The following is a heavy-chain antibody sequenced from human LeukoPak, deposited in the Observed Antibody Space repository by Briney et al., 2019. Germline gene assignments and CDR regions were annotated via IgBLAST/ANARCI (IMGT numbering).Heavy chain of an antibody. D-gene: IGHD6-13*01. V-gene: IGHV3-30*04. CDR3: ARDYPYSSSWYRLSWFDP. Sequence: GRSLRLSCAASGFTLSSYAMHWVRQAPGKGLEWVAVISYDGSNKYYADSVKGRFTISRDNSKNTLYLQMNSLRAEDTAVYYCARDYPYSSSWYRLSWFDPWGQGTLVTVSS. J-gene: IGHJ5*02. CDR2: ISYDGSNK. CDR1: GFTLSSYA.